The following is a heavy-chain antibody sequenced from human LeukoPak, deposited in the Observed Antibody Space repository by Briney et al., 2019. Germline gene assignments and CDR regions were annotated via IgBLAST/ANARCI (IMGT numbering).Heavy chain of an antibody. V-gene: IGHV3-23*01. Sequence: SCKASGYTFTSYGISWVRQAPGQGLEWVSAISGSGGSTYYADSVKGRFTISRDNSKNTLYLQMNSLRAEDTAVYYCAKGVMLRFLEWLDWGQGTLVTVSS. D-gene: IGHD3-3*01. J-gene: IGHJ4*02. CDR1: GYTFTSYG. CDR3: AKGVMLRFLEWLD. CDR2: ISGSGGST.